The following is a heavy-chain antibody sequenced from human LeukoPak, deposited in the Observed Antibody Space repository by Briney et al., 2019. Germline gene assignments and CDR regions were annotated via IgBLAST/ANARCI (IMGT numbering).Heavy chain of an antibody. CDR1: GFTFDDYA. V-gene: IGHV3-43*02. Sequence: AGGSLRLSCAASGFTFDDYAMHWVRRVPGKGLEWVSLILGDGSSTNYADSVKGRFTISRDNSKNSLYLHMNSLRVEDTALYFCAKDRYSSSWYTIDYWGQGTLVTVSS. D-gene: IGHD6-13*01. CDR2: ILGDGSST. CDR3: AKDRYSSSWYTIDY. J-gene: IGHJ4*02.